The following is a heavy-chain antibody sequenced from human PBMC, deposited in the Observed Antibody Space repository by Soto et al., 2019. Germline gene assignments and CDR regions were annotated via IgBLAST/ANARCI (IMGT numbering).Heavy chain of an antibody. Sequence: EVQLVASGGGLVKPGGSLRLSCVASGFTFTNAWMSWVRQAPGKGLEWVGRITSTDGGTTDYAAPVKGRFTISRDDSKNTLYLQMNSLKTEDTAVYYCTTTLGQYQLPTFRRGQGTLVTVSS. CDR2: ITSTDGGTT. J-gene: IGHJ4*02. V-gene: IGHV3-15*01. CDR1: GFTFTNAW. D-gene: IGHD2-2*01. CDR3: TTTLGQYQLPTFR.